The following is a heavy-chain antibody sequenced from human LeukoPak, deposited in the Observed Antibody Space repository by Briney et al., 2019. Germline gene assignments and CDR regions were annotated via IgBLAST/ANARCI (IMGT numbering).Heavy chain of an antibody. J-gene: IGHJ5*02. CDR1: GYSFTDYY. Sequence: ASVNVSCKTSGYSFTDYYIHSVRQAPAQGLEWMGWINPKSGRTSSAQKFQDRVTMTRYTSISTVYMDMAWLTSDDTAIYFCARADLVDAGPYLIGPWGQGTLVTVSS. D-gene: IGHD2-2*01. CDR3: ARADLVDAGPYLIGP. V-gene: IGHV1-2*02. CDR2: INPKSGRT.